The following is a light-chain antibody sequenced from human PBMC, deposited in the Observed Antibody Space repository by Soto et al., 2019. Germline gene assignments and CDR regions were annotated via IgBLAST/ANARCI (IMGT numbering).Light chain of an antibody. CDR1: SSDIGRYKF. CDR2: EGT. J-gene: IGLJ3*02. V-gene: IGLV2-14*01. CDR3: SSYVVSYNWV. Sequence: QSALTQPASVSGSPGQSITISCTGTSSDIGRYKFVSWFQQHPGKAPKLMIFEGTNRPSGVSNRFSGSKSGNTASLTVSGLQAEDEADYYCSSYVVSYNWVFGGGTKLTVL.